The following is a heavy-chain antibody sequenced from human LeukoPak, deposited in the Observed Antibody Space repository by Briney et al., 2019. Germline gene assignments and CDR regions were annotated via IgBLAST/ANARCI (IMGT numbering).Heavy chain of an antibody. J-gene: IGHJ4*02. CDR2: VNPNGKR. Sequence: ASVKVSCKASGYIFTNYDINWVRQAAGQGLEWVGWVNPNGKRVYAQKFQGRVTLSTDSSINTAYMELTSLRSDDTAVYYCAKFPNDYGDLGAFDYWGQGTLVTVSS. V-gene: IGHV1-8*01. D-gene: IGHD4-17*01. CDR3: AKFPNDYGDLGAFDY. CDR1: GYIFTNYD.